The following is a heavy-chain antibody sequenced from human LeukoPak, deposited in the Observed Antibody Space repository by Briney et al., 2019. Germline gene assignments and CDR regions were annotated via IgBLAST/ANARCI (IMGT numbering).Heavy chain of an antibody. CDR1: GLTFNSHW. V-gene: IGHV3-7*01. CDR3: VTGGGAY. D-gene: IGHD3-16*01. J-gene: IGHJ4*02. CDR2: INGDGSEK. Sequence: GGSLRLSCAASGLTFNSHWMSWVRQAPGRGLEWVAMINGDGSEKNYVDSVKGLFTISRESAKNSLYLQMNNLRAEDMGVYYCVTGGGAYWGQGTLVTVS.